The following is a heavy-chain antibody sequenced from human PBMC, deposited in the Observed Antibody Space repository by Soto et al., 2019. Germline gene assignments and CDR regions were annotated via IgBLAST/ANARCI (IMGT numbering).Heavy chain of an antibody. Sequence: PSETLSLTCTVSGGSISSHYWSWIRQPPGKGLEWIGYIYYSGSTNYNPSLKSRVTISVDTSKNQFSLKLSSVTAADTAVYYCARERGSYYFDYWGQGTLVTVSS. V-gene: IGHV4-59*11. CDR2: IYYSGST. D-gene: IGHD2-15*01. CDR3: ARERGSYYFDY. CDR1: GGSISSHY. J-gene: IGHJ4*02.